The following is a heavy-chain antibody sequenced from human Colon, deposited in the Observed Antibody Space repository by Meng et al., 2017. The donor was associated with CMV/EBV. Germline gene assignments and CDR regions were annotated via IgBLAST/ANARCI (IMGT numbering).Heavy chain of an antibody. CDR2: IYDSGST. J-gene: IGHJ4*02. D-gene: IGHD1-26*01. Sequence: GSLRLSCTVSGYSISSGYYWGWIRQPPGKGLEWIGSIYDSGSTYYNPSLKSRVTILVDTSKNQFSLKLSSVTAADTAVYYCARTPPRVGFSGSPPQGDYWGQGTLVTVSS. CDR1: GYSISSGYY. CDR3: ARTPPRVGFSGSPPQGDY. V-gene: IGHV4-38-2*02.